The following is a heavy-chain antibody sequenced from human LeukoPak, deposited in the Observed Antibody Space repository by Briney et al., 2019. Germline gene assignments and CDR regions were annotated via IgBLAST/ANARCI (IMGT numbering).Heavy chain of an antibody. CDR3: ARVGGVPAAHFDY. Sequence: GGSLRLSCAAPGFTFSSYWMSWVRQAPGKGLEWVANIKQDGSEKYYVDSVKGRFTISRDNAKNSLYLQMNSLRAEDTAVYYCARVGGVPAAHFDYWGQGTLVTVSS. D-gene: IGHD2-2*01. V-gene: IGHV3-7*03. CDR1: GFTFSSYW. J-gene: IGHJ4*02. CDR2: IKQDGSEK.